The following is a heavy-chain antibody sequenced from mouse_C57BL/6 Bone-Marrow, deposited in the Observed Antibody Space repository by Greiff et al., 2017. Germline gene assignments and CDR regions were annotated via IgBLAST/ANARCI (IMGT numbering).Heavy chain of an antibody. J-gene: IGHJ3*01. D-gene: IGHD2-4*01. CDR2: ISNLAYSI. CDR3: ARLGDYDGAWFAY. CDR1: GFTFSDYG. V-gene: IGHV5-15*01. Sequence: EVQLQESGGGLVQPGGSLKLSCAASGFTFSDYGLAWVRQAPRKRPEWVAFISNLAYSIYYADTVTGRFTISRENAKNTLNLEMSILRSEDTAMYYCARLGDYDGAWFAYWGQGTLVTVSA.